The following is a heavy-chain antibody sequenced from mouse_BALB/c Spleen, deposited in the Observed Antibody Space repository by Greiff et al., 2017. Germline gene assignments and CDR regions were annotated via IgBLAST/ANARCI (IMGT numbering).Heavy chain of an antibody. Sequence: VQLQQSGAELVKPGASVKLSCKASGYTFTSYDINWVRQRPEQGLEWIGWIFPGDGSTKYNEKFKGKATLTTDKSSSTAYMQLSRLTSEDSAVYFCARSITTATFYWYFDVWGAGTTVTVSS. J-gene: IGHJ1*01. V-gene: IGHV1-85*01. CDR2: IFPGDGST. CDR3: ARSITTATFYWYFDV. D-gene: IGHD1-2*01. CDR1: GYTFTSYD.